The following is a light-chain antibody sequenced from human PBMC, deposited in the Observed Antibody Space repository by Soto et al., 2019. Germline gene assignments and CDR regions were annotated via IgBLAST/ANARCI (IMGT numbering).Light chain of an antibody. CDR2: GAF. J-gene: IGKJ5*01. CDR1: PSVTNF. CDR3: RQRNIWPPVT. V-gene: IGKV3-11*01. Sequence: EIVLTQSPATLSLSPGERATLSCRASPSVTNFLAWYQQKPGQAPRLLIYGAFNRATGIPARFSGSGSGTDFTLTISSLDPEDSAIYYCRQRNIWPPVTFGQGTRLEIK.